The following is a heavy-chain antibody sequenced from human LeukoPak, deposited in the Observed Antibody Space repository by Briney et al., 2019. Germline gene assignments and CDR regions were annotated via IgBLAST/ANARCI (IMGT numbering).Heavy chain of an antibody. V-gene: IGHV3-23*01. D-gene: IGHD6-13*01. J-gene: IGHJ4*02. CDR2: ISGSGGST. CDR1: GFTFSSYT. CDR3: AKDRTKYSSSWYFDY. Sequence: QSGGSLRLSCAASGFTFSSYTINWVRQAPGKGLEWVSVISGSGGSTYYADSVKGRFTISRDNSKNTLYLQMNSLRAEDTAVYYCAKDRTKYSSSWYFDYWGQGTLVTVSS.